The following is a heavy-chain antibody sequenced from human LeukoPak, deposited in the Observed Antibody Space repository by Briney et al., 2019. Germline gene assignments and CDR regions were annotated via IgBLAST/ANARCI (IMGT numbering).Heavy chain of an antibody. CDR2: ISYDGSNK. Sequence: PGGSLRLSCAASGFTFSSYGMHWVRQAPGKGLEWVAVISYDGSNKYYADSVKGRFTISRDNSKNTLYLQMDSLRAEDTAVYYCAKVLVGYDILTGLDYWGQGTLVTVSS. CDR1: GFTFSSYG. V-gene: IGHV3-30*18. D-gene: IGHD3-9*01. CDR3: AKVLVGYDILTGLDY. J-gene: IGHJ4*02.